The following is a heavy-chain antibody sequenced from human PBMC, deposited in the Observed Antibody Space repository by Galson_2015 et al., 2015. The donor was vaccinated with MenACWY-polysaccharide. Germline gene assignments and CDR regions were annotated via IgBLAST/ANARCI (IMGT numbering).Heavy chain of an antibody. CDR3: AKEMGGPHYYDSRGYWFDP. V-gene: IGHV3-9*01. D-gene: IGHD3-22*01. CDR1: GFTFDGYA. CDR2: ISWNSGTI. Sequence: SLRISCAASGFTFDGYAMHWVRHAPGKGLEWVSGISWNSGTIGYVESVKGRFTISRDHAKKTVRLQMDSLRLEDTALYYCAKEMGGPHYYDSRGYWFDPWGQGTLVTVSS. J-gene: IGHJ5*02.